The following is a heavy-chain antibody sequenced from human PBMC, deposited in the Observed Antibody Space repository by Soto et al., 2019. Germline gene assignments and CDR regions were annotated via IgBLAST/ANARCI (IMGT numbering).Heavy chain of an antibody. V-gene: IGHV3-48*03. Sequence: GGSLRLSCAASGLTFSSYEMNWVCLAPGKGLEWVSYICRSGSTIYYADSVKGRVTISRDNAKNSLYLQMNSLRAEDTAVYYCARDGRIRRPDWYFDLWGRGTLVTVSS. CDR1: GLTFSSYE. CDR2: ICRSGSTI. CDR3: ARDGRIRRPDWYFDL. J-gene: IGHJ2*01. D-gene: IGHD2-15*01.